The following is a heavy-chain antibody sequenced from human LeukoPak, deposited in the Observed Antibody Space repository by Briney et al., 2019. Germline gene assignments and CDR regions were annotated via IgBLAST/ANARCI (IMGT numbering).Heavy chain of an antibody. CDR2: IYWDDDK. Sequence: SGPTLVNPTQTLTLTCAFSGFSLSATGVGVAWIRQPPVKALERLDLIYWDDDKHYSPSLQSRLTITKDTSKNQVVLTMTNMDPVDTATYYCAHRRGASYYDISGYYSEYFQDWGQGILVIVSS. CDR1: GFSLSATGVG. CDR3: AHRRGASYYDISGYYSEYFQD. J-gene: IGHJ1*01. D-gene: IGHD3-22*01. V-gene: IGHV2-5*02.